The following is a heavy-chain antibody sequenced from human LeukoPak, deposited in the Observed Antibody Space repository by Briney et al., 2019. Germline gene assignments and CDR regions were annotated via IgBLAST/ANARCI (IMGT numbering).Heavy chain of an antibody. CDR3: ARAPSMVRGVLDY. CDR2: IYYSGST. D-gene: IGHD3-10*01. CDR1: GGSISSYY. Sequence: SETLSLTCTVSGGSISSYYWSWIRQPPGKGLEWIGYIYYSGSTYYNPSLKSRVTISVDTSKNQFSLKLSSVTAADTAVYYCARAPSMVRGVLDYWGQGTLVTVSS. J-gene: IGHJ4*02. V-gene: IGHV4-59*06.